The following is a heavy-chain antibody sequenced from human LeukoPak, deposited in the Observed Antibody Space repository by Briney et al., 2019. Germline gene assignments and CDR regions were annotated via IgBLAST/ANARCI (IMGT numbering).Heavy chain of an antibody. D-gene: IGHD6-19*01. J-gene: IGHJ4*02. CDR2: IFSDASST. Sequence: PGGSLRLSCAASGFTFSSYWMHWVRQAPGKGLVWVSRIFSDASSTSYADSVKGRFTISRDNAKNTLYLQMNSLRADDTAVYYCARVLPNSGRYFDYWGQGTLVTVSS. CDR3: ARVLPNSGRYFDY. V-gene: IGHV3-74*01. CDR1: GFTFSSYW.